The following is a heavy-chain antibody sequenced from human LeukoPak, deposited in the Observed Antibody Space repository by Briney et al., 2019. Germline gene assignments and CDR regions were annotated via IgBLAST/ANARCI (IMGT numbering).Heavy chain of an antibody. Sequence: VGSLRLSGAASGFTFSTYAMNWVRQAPGKWLEWVSGISGSGGSTYYADSVKGRFTISRDNSKNTLYLQMNSLRAEDTAVYYCAKDRVRDYDYVWGSYRSFDYWGQGTLVTVSS. CDR3: AKDRVRDYDYVWGSYRSFDY. J-gene: IGHJ4*02. CDR2: ISGSGGST. CDR1: GFTFSTYA. D-gene: IGHD3-16*02. V-gene: IGHV3-23*01.